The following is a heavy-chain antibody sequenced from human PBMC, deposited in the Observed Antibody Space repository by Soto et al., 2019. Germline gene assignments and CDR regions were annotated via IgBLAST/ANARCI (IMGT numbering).Heavy chain of an antibody. V-gene: IGHV4-4*02. CDR1: GGSISSSNW. D-gene: IGHD1-26*01. CDR3: ARVSGSYYSGMDV. CDR2: IYHSGST. Sequence: QVQLQESGPGLVKPSGTLSLTCAVSGGSISSSNWWSWVRQPPGKGLEWIGEIYHSGSTNYNPSLKSRVHISVDTVKNQFSLKLSSVTAADTAVYFCARVSGSYYSGMDVWGQGITVTVSS. J-gene: IGHJ6*02.